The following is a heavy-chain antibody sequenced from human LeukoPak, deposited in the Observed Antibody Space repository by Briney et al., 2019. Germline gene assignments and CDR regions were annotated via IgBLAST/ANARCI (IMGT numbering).Heavy chain of an antibody. D-gene: IGHD5-24*01. CDR3: ARVEMAWGYFDY. CDR1: GGSISSGGYY. J-gene: IGHJ4*02. V-gene: IGHV4-30-2*01. Sequence: PSQTLSLTCTVSGGSISSGGYYWSWIRQPPGKGLEWIGYIYHSGSTYYNPSLKSRVTISVDRSKNQFSLKLSSVTAADTAVYYCARVEMAWGYFDYWGQGTLVTVSS. CDR2: IYHSGST.